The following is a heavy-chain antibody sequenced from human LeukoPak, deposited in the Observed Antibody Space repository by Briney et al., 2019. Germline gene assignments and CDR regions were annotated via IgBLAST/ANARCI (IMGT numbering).Heavy chain of an antibody. V-gene: IGHV4-4*07. CDR2: IYTSGST. D-gene: IGHD3-10*01. Sequence: SETLSLTCTVSGGSVSGYYWTWIRQPAGKGLEWIGRIYTSGSTNYNPSLKSRVTMSVDTSKNHFSLRLTSVTAADTAVYYCTRDLALRGVNPYYYYGMDVWGQGTTVTVSS. CDR3: TRDLALRGVNPYYYYGMDV. CDR1: GGSVSGYY. J-gene: IGHJ6*02.